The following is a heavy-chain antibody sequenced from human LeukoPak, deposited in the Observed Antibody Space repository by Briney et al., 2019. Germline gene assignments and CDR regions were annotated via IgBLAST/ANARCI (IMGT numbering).Heavy chain of an antibody. CDR2: GGSGGST. CDR3: AKMRGQYYHSYYMDA. CDR1: GFTFDDYA. V-gene: IGHV3-23*01. J-gene: IGHJ6*03. Sequence: GRSLRLSCAASGFTFDDYAMSWVRQAPGKGLEWVSYGGSGGSTYYADSVKGRFTVSRDNSKSTLYLQMNSLTAEDTAVYYCAKMRGQYYHSYYMDAWRKGTTVTVSS.